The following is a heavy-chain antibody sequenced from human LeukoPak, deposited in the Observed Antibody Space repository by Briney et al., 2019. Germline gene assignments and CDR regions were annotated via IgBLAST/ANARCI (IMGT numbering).Heavy chain of an antibody. J-gene: IGHJ6*03. D-gene: IGHD3/OR15-3a*01. V-gene: IGHV1-69*05. CDR1: GYTFTSYG. Sequence: ASVKVSCKASGYTFTSYGISWVRQAPGQGLEWMGRIIPIFGTANYAQKFQGRVTITTDESTSTAYMELSSLRSEDTAVYYCARAGRLIFGHMDVWGKGTTVTVSS. CDR3: ARAGRLIFGHMDV. CDR2: IIPIFGTA.